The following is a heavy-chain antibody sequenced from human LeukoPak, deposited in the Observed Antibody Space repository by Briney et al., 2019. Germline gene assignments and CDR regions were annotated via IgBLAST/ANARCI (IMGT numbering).Heavy chain of an antibody. D-gene: IGHD2-15*01. Sequence: GESLKISCKGSGYRFSSYWVGWVRQMPGKGLEWMGIIYPGDSETRYSPSFQGQVTIAADKSISTAYLQWSSLKASDTAMYYCVRALGYCSSGSCYYYDYWGQGTLVTVSS. V-gene: IGHV5-51*01. J-gene: IGHJ4*02. CDR3: VRALGYCSSGSCYYYDY. CDR2: IYPGDSET. CDR1: GYRFSSYW.